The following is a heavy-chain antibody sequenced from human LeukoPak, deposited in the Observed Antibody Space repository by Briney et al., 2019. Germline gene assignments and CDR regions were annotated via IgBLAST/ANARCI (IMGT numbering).Heavy chain of an antibody. V-gene: IGHV3-20*04. CDR3: ARGSYYYDSSGYYYY. CDR2: INWNGGST. J-gene: IGHJ4*02. D-gene: IGHD3-22*01. Sequence: GGSLRLSCAASGFTFSSYAMSWVRQAPGKGLEWVSGINWNGGSTGYADSVKGRFTISRDNAKNSLYLQMNSLRAEDTALYYCARGSYYYDSSGYYYYWGQGTLVTVSS. CDR1: GFTFSSYA.